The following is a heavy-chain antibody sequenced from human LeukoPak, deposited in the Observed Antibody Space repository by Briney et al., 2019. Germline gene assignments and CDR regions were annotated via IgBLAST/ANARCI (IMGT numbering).Heavy chain of an antibody. CDR1: GYTFTSYG. Sequence: GASVKVSCKASGYTFTSYGISWVRQAPGQGLEWMGWINPNTGGTNYAQKFQGRVTMTRDTSISTPHMELSWLRSDDTAVYYCARALYTSRSYLATFSPTNFDYWGQGTLVTVSS. CDR3: ARALYTSRSYLATFSPTNFDY. J-gene: IGHJ4*02. D-gene: IGHD6-13*01. CDR2: INPNTGGT. V-gene: IGHV1-2*02.